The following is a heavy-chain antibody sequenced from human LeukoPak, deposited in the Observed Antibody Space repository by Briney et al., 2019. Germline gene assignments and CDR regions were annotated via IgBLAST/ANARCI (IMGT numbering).Heavy chain of an antibody. J-gene: IGHJ4*02. D-gene: IGHD2/OR15-2a*01. Sequence: SETLSLTCTVSGGSISSYYWSWIRQPPGKGLEWIGYIYYSGSTNYNPSLKSRVTISVDTSKNQFSLKLSSVTAADTAVYYCANLSPGGQAIDYWGQGTLVTVPS. CDR2: IYYSGST. CDR1: GGSISSYY. V-gene: IGHV4-59*08. CDR3: ANLSPGGQAIDY.